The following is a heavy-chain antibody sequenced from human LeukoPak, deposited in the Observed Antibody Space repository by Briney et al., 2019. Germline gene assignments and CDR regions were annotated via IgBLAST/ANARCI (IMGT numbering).Heavy chain of an antibody. CDR3: ASPWWYSSGQDAFDI. D-gene: IGHD6-19*01. CDR1: GLTFSAAW. CDR2: IKNKADGATT. Sequence: GGSLRLSCAASGLTFSAAWMNWVRQAPGKRLEWVGRIKNKADGATTEYSAPVRGRFSISRDDSSDTLYLQMNNLKTEDTAVCYCASPWWYSSGQDAFDIWGQGTMVTVSS. J-gene: IGHJ3*02. V-gene: IGHV3-15*07.